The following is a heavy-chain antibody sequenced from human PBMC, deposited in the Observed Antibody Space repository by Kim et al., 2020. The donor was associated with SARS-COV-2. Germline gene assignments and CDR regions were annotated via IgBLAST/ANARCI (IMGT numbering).Heavy chain of an antibody. CDR3: AKSVSRSTVTTWFDF. Sequence: GGSLRLSCAASGFTFTSYAMSWVRQAPGEGLQWVSGISAGSSTTFYADSVKGRFTVSRDNSKNTLYLQMNSLRAEDTATYYCAKSVSRSTVTTWFDFWGQGSLVTVSS. CDR1: GFTFTSYA. D-gene: IGHD4-17*01. V-gene: IGHV3-23*01. J-gene: IGHJ4*02. CDR2: ISAGSSTT.